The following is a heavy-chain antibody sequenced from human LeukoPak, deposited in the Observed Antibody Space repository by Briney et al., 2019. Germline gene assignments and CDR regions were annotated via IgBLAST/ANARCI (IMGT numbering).Heavy chain of an antibody. CDR2: FYTSGST. D-gene: IGHD6-6*01. CDR3: ASSLPPR. Sequence: SETLSLTRTVYGGSFSGYYWSWIRQPPGKGLEWIGRFYTSGSTNYNPSLKSRVTMSVDTSKNQFSLKLSSVTAADTAVYYCASSLPPRWGQGTLVTVSS. V-gene: IGHV4-59*10. J-gene: IGHJ4*02. CDR1: GGSFSGYY.